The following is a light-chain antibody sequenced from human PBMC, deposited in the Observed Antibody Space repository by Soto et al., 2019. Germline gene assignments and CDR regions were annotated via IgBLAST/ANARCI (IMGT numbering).Light chain of an antibody. CDR1: MRDVGAYNL. V-gene: IGLV2-14*01. J-gene: IGLJ1*01. CDR2: EVR. Sequence: QSALTQPASVSGSPGQSITISCAGTMRDVGAYNLVSWYQQHPGRAPQLIIYEVRNRPSGVPNRFSGSKSGNTASLTISGLRAEDEADYYCCSYVGRNTDVFGTGTKLTVL. CDR3: CSYVGRNTDV.